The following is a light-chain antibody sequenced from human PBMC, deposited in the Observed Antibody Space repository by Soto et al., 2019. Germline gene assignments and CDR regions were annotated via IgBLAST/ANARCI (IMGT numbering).Light chain of an antibody. V-gene: IGKV3-15*01. CDR1: QSVSTN. J-gene: IGKJ5*01. Sequence: EIVMAQSPATRSVSPGEKGRRSCRASQSVSTNLAWYQQKPGQAPRLLIYGASTRATGVPARFSDSGSETEFTLTISSLQSEDFAVYFCQQYNNWPPTFGQGTRLEIK. CDR3: QQYNNWPPT. CDR2: GAS.